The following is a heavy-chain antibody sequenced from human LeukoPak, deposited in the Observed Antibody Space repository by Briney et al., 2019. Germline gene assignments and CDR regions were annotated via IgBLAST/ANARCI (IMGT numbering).Heavy chain of an antibody. CDR2: IYTSGST. V-gene: IGHV4-4*07. CDR1: GGSISSYY. CDR3: ARGVGSSGWFSYYYYMDV. Sequence: TLSLTCTVSGGSISSYYWSWIRQPAREGPEWIGRIYTSGSTNYNPSLKSRVTMSVDTSKNQFSLKLSSVTAADTAVYYCARGVGSSGWFSYYYYMDVWGKGTTVTVSS. J-gene: IGHJ6*03. D-gene: IGHD6-19*01.